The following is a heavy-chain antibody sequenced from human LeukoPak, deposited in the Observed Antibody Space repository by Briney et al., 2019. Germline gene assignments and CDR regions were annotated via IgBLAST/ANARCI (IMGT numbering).Heavy chain of an antibody. V-gene: IGHV4-30-2*01. CDR1: GGSISSGGYY. D-gene: IGHD5-18*01. Sequence: PSETLSLTCTVSGGSISSGGYYWSWIRQPPGKGLEWIGYIYHSGSTYYNPSLKSRVTISVDRSKNQFSLKLSSVTAADTAVYYCARQYGGYGYMDYFDYWGQGTLVTVSS. CDR2: IYHSGST. CDR3: ARQYGGYGYMDYFDY. J-gene: IGHJ4*02.